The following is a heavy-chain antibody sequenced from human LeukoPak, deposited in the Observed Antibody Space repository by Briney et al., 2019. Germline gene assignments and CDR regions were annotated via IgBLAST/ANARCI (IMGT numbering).Heavy chain of an antibody. J-gene: IGHJ4*02. V-gene: IGHV3-23*01. Sequence: TGGSLRLSCAASGFTFSIYAMSWVRQAPGKGLGWVSAISGSGGSTYYADSVKGRFTTSRDNSKTTLYLQMNSLRAEDTAVYYCARMGGYSSSWYEDYWGQGTLVTVSS. CDR3: ARMGGYSSSWYEDY. CDR1: GFTFSIYA. CDR2: ISGSGGST. D-gene: IGHD6-13*01.